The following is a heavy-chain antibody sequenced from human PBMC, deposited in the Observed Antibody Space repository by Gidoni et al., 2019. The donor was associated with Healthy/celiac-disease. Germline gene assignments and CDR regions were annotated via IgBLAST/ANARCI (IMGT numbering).Heavy chain of an antibody. Sequence: QVQLVQSGAEVKKPGYSVKVSCKASGGTFSSYAISWVRRAPGQGLGWMGGIIPIFGTANYAQKFQGRVTITADESTSTAYMELSSLRSEDTAVYYCAREIQVDVYYYYGMDVWGQGTTVTVSS. CDR2: IIPIFGTA. CDR3: AREIQVDVYYYYGMDV. J-gene: IGHJ6*02. CDR1: GGTFSSYA. V-gene: IGHV1-69*19.